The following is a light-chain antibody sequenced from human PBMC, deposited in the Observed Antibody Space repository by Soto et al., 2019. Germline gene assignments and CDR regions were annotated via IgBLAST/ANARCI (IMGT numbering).Light chain of an antibody. CDR3: SSYAGSTVV. CDR2: EVS. Sequence: QSALTQPPSASGSPGQSVTISCTGTSSDVGGDNYVSWYQQHPGKAPKLMIYEVSKRPSGVPDRFSGSKSGNTASLTVSGLQAEDEADYYCSSYAGSTVVFGGGTKLTVL. J-gene: IGLJ2*01. CDR1: SSDVGGDNY. V-gene: IGLV2-8*01.